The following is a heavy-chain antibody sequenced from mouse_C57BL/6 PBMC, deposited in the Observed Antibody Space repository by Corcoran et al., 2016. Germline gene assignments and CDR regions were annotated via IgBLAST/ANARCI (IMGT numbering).Heavy chain of an antibody. CDR3: ARGEVGSSYGYFDV. J-gene: IGHJ1*03. V-gene: IGHV9-3*01. CDR1: GYTFTTYG. Sequence: QIQLVQSGPELKKPGETVKISCKASGYTFTTYGMSWVKQAPGKGLKWMGWINTYSGVPTYADDFKGRFAFSLETSASTAYLQINNLKNEDTATYFCARGEVGSSYGYFDVGGTATTVTVS. CDR2: INTYSGVP. D-gene: IGHD1-1*01.